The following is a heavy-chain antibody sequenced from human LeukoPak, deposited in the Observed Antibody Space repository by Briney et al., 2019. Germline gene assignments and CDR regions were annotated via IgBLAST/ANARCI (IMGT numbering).Heavy chain of an antibody. CDR2: INPNSGGT. Sequence: ASVKVSCKASGYTFTGYYLHWVRQAPGQGLEWMGWINPNSGGTKYAQKFQGRVTMTKDTSITTAYMEMNRLKSDDTAVYFCMKLSAYDQGHWGQGTRVTVSS. D-gene: IGHD5-12*01. V-gene: IGHV1-2*02. J-gene: IGHJ4*02. CDR1: GYTFTGYY. CDR3: MKLSAYDQGH.